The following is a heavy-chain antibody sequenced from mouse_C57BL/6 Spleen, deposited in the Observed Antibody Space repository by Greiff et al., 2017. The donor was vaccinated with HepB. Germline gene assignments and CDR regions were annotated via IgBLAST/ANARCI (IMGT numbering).Heavy chain of an antibody. CDR3: ARQGWDHYAMDY. CDR2: ISSGGSYT. Sequence: EVKLVESGGDLVKPGGSLKLSCAASGFTFSSYGMSWVRQTPDKRLEWVATISSGGSYTYYPDSVKGRFTISRDNSKNTLYLQMSSLKSEDTAMYYCARQGWDHYAMDYWGQGTSVTVSS. J-gene: IGHJ4*01. CDR1: GFTFSSYG. V-gene: IGHV5-6*01. D-gene: IGHD4-1*01.